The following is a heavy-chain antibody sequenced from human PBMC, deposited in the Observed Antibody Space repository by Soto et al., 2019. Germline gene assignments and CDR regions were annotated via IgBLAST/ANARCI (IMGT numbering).Heavy chain of an antibody. V-gene: IGHV3-21*01. D-gene: IGHD2-21*02. CDR2: ITYDSAYI. CDR3: ARQLGSACYDY. Sequence: GSLRLSCAVSGFTFSAYTMSWVRQAPGKGLEWVSSITYDSAYIYYADSVKGRFTISRDNAKNSLYLQMNSLRAEDTAVYYCARQLGSACYDYWGQGILVTVSS. CDR1: GFTFSAYT. J-gene: IGHJ4*02.